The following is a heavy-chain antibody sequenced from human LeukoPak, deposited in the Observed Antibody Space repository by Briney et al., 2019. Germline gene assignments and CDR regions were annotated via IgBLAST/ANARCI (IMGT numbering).Heavy chain of an antibody. Sequence: SETLSLTCTVSGGSISSSSHYWGWIRQPPGKGLEWIGSIYYSGSTYYNPSLKSRVTISVDTSKNQFSLKLSSVPAADTAVYYCARRPASNYYDTRAAFDIWRQGTMV. D-gene: IGHD3-22*01. CDR1: GGSISSSSHY. V-gene: IGHV4-39*01. CDR2: IYYSGST. CDR3: ARRPASNYYDTRAAFDI. J-gene: IGHJ3*02.